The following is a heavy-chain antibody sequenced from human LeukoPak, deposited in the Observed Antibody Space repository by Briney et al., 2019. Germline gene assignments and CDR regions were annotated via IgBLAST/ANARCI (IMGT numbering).Heavy chain of an antibody. CDR2: INPNSGGT. CDR3: ARDSGYYQLGFDP. J-gene: IGHJ5*02. CDR1: GYTFTGYY. V-gene: IGHV1-2*02. D-gene: IGHD3-3*01. Sequence: ASVKVSCKASGYTFTGYYMHWVRQAPGQGLEWMGWINPNSGGTNYAQKFQGRVTMTRDTPISTAYMELSRLRSDDTAVYYCARDSGYYQLGFDPWGQGTLVTVSS.